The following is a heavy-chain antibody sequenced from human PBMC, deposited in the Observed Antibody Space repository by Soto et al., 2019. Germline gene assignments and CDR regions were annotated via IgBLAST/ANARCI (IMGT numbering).Heavy chain of an antibody. V-gene: IGHV3-33*01. J-gene: IGHJ4*02. CDR3: ARRRDVFFDH. Sequence: QVQLVESGGGVVQPGRSLRLSCAASGFTFSSYGMHWVRQAPGKGLKWVAVIWFDGSNKNYTDSVKGRFTISRDNSKNTLYLQMNSLRAEDTAVYYCARRRDVFFDHWGQGTLVTVSS. CDR2: IWFDGSNK. CDR1: GFTFSSYG.